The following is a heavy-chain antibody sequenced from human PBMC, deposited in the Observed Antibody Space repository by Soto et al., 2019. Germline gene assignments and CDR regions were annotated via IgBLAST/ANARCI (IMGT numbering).Heavy chain of an antibody. CDR2: IYHTGST. D-gene: IGHD2-15*01. V-gene: IGHV4-59*08. Sequence: SETLCLTWTVSGGTIINFDGSWIRQPTGKGLQWIAYIYHTGSTTYTPSLKWRVTISVDSSKTQFSLKLSSVTAADTAVYYCARHVPLYLGDYDTDVWGKGTTVTVSS. CDR1: GGTIINFD. CDR3: ARHVPLYLGDYDTDV. J-gene: IGHJ6*03.